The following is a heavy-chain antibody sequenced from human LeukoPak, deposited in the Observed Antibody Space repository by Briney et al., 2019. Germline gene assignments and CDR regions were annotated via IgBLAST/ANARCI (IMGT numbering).Heavy chain of an antibody. Sequence: PGGSLRLSCAASGFTFSNYAINWVRQAPGKGLEWVSAISGNGGTTYYGDSVKGRFTNSRDNSKNTPILQMNSLRAEDTAVYYCAKTYVDTTFYDSWGQGTLVTVSS. V-gene: IGHV3-23*01. CDR1: GFTFSNYA. CDR2: ISGNGGTT. D-gene: IGHD1-26*01. CDR3: AKTYVDTTFYDS. J-gene: IGHJ4*02.